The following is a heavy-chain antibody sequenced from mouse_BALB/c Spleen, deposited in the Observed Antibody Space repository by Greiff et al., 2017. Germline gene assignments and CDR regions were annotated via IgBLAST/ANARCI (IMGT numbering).Heavy chain of an antibody. J-gene: IGHJ3*01. CDR3: AREGGAYYRYPFAY. V-gene: IGHV5-6-3*01. Sequence: EVKLMESGGGLVKPGGSLKLSCAASGFTFSSYTMSWVRQTPEKRLEWVATINSNGGSTYYPDSVKGRFTISRDNAKNTLYLQMSSLKSEDTAMYYCAREGGAYYRYPFAYWGQGTLVTVSA. CDR1: GFTFSSYT. CDR2: INSNGGST. D-gene: IGHD2-14*01.